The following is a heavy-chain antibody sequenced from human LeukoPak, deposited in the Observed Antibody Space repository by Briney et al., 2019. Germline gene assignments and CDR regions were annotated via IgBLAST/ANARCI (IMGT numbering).Heavy chain of an antibody. CDR2: IDSSGTT. V-gene: IGHV4-39*01. Sequence: SETLSLTCTVSGASISRDTFFWGWIRQSPEKGLEWIGRIDSSGTTHYNSSLKSRVIISVDTSKNQVSLNLTSVTFADTAVYYCARHGYIQFWLYWGQGTQVIVSS. D-gene: IGHD5-18*01. CDR1: GASISRDTFF. J-gene: IGHJ4*02. CDR3: ARHGYIQFWLY.